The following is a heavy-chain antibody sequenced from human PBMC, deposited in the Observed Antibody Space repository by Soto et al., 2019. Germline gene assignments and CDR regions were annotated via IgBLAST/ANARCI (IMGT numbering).Heavy chain of an antibody. D-gene: IGHD3-10*02. CDR1: GDSITASYSN. Sequence: SSETLSLTCTVSGDSITASYSNWACIRQPPGKGLEWIGTFYYSGTTSQNPPLRSRINISGDTSRNQFSLNLRSATAADSGVYYCAKLVRDDVRRSDLDHWGQGTLVTVSS. J-gene: IGHJ4*02. CDR3: AKLVRDDVRRSDLDH. CDR2: FYYSGTT. V-gene: IGHV4-39*01.